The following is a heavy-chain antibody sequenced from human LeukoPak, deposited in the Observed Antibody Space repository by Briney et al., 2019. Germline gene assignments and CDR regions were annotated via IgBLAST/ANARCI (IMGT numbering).Heavy chain of an antibody. CDR3: ARVVVVADAFDI. V-gene: IGHV1-2*02. D-gene: IGHD2-15*01. CDR2: INPDSGGT. CDR1: GYTFTGYY. Sequence: ASVKVSCKASGYTFTGYYMHWVRQAPGQGLEWMGWINPDSGGTNYAQKFQGRVTMTRDTSISTAYMELSRLRSDDTAVYYCARVVVVADAFDIWGQGTMVTASS. J-gene: IGHJ3*02.